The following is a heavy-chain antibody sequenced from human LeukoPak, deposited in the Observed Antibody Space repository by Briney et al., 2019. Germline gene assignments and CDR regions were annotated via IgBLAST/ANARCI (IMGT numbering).Heavy chain of an antibody. D-gene: IGHD3-9*01. V-gene: IGHV3-30*03. CDR1: GFSLSDYG. Sequence: GRSLRLSCAAPGFSLSDYGMHWVRQAPVKGLEWVALISYDGGHKYYRDSVKGRFTISRNNSNNTLFLQMNDLSAEDSAVYYCARGDHFTGYLQYYFDQWGQGTLVTVSS. CDR3: ARGDHFTGYLQYYFDQ. CDR2: ISYDGGHK. J-gene: IGHJ4*02.